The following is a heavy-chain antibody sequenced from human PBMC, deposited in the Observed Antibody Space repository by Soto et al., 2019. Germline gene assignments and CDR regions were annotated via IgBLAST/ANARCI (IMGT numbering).Heavy chain of an antibody. V-gene: IGHV1-8*01. CDR3: ARANSKRITIFGVVTVPTRYYYMDV. J-gene: IGHJ6*03. D-gene: IGHD3-3*01. Sequence: QVQLVQSGAEVKKPGASVKVSCKASGYTFTSYDINWVRQATGQGLEWMGWMNPNSGNTGYAQKFQGRVTMTRNTSISTAYMELSSLRSEDTAVYYCARANSKRITIFGVVTVPTRYYYMDVWGKGTTVTVSS. CDR2: MNPNSGNT. CDR1: GYTFTSYD.